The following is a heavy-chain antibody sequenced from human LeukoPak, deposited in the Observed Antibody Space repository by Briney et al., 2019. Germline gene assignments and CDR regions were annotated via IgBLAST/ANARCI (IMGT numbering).Heavy chain of an antibody. V-gene: IGHV3-33*01. D-gene: IGHD6-13*01. CDR2: IWSDGNNK. CDR3: ARGQPGVAAAGNLDY. Sequence: GGSLRLSCAASGFTFRNYGMHWVRQAPGKGLEWVAIIWSDGNNKYYADSVEGRFTISRDTSKNTLFLQMNSLRAEDTAVYYCARGQPGVAAAGNLDYWGQGTLVTVSS. CDR1: GFTFRNYG. J-gene: IGHJ4*02.